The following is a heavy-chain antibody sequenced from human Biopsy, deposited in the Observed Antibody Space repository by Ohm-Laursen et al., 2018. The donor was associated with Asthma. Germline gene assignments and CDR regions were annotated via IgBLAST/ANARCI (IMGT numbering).Heavy chain of an antibody. Sequence: GATVSNLSTSCARQAPGGWLEWLGGIMTVFGTTTYTPKFQGRVTITADESTSTTYMEVTSLRSEDTVIYYCARCQVGYSSGWSLLLKKSYYSVMDVWGQGTAVTVSS. J-gene: IGHJ6*02. CDR2: IMTVFGTT. D-gene: IGHD6-19*01. V-gene: IGHV1-69*01. CDR1: GATVSNLS. CDR3: ARCQVGYSSGWSLLLKKSYYSVMDV.